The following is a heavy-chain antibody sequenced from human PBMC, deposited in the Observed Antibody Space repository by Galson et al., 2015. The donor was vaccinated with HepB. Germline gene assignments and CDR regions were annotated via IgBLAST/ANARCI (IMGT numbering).Heavy chain of an antibody. CDR2: ISGGGSTT. J-gene: IGHJ4*02. CDR1: GFTFSSSA. Sequence: SLRLSCAASGFTFSSSAMSWVRQAPGRGLEWVTAISGGGSTTYYADSVKGRVSISRDNSKNTLYLQLNSLRAEDTAVYYCAAYASGSYYNSQNYWGQGTLVTVSS. V-gene: IGHV3-23*01. CDR3: AAYASGSYYNSQNY. D-gene: IGHD3-10*01.